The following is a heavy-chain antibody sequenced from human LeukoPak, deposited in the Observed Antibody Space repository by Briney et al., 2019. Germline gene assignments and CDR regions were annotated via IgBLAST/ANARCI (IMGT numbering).Heavy chain of an antibody. Sequence: ASVTVSCTASGYTFSSYTMHWVRQAPGQRLEYMGWINAGNGYTKYSQEFQGRVTITRDTSASTAYMELSSLRSEDTAVYYCARRSSMIVVAKGYFDYWGQGTLVTVSS. J-gene: IGHJ4*02. CDR3: ARRSSMIVVAKGYFDY. CDR1: GYTFSSYT. V-gene: IGHV1-3*03. CDR2: INAGNGYT. D-gene: IGHD3-22*01.